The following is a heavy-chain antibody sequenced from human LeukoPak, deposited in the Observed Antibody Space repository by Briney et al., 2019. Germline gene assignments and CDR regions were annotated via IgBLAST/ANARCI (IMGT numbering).Heavy chain of an antibody. CDR3: AREHYYGSGSANYYYGMDV. CDR2: ISGSGGSA. Sequence: HSGGSLRLSCAASGFTFSSYAMSWVRQAPGKGLEWVSAISGSGGSAYYADSVKGRFTISRDNSKNTLYLQMNSLRAEDTAVYYCAREHYYGSGSANYYYGMDVWGQGTTVTVSS. J-gene: IGHJ6*02. CDR1: GFTFSSYA. V-gene: IGHV3-23*01. D-gene: IGHD3-10*01.